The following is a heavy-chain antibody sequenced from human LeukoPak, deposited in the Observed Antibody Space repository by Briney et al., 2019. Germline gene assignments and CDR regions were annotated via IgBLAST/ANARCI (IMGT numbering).Heavy chain of an antibody. Sequence: PSETLSLTCTVSGGSISSSSYYWGWIRQPPGKGLEWIGSIYYSGSTYYNPSLKSRVTISVDTSKNQFSLKLSSVTAADTAVYYCATGSGIKYSSSANWFDPWGQGTLVTVSS. CDR3: ATGSGIKYSSSANWFDP. J-gene: IGHJ5*02. CDR2: IYYSGST. V-gene: IGHV4-39*01. D-gene: IGHD6-13*01. CDR1: GGSISSSSYY.